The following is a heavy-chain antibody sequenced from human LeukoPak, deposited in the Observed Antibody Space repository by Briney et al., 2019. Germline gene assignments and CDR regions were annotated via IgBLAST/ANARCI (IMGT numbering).Heavy chain of an antibody. CDR2: ISSSGTSI. J-gene: IGHJ4*02. V-gene: IGHV3-48*03. CDR3: ARAIYAKYDY. D-gene: IGHD2-2*01. CDR1: GFTFSTYE. Sequence: GGSLRLSCAASGFTFSTYEMNWVRQAPGKGLEWVSYISSSGTSIYYADSVKGRFTISRDNAENSLYLQMNSLRVEDTAVYYCARAIYAKYDYWGQGTLVTVSS.